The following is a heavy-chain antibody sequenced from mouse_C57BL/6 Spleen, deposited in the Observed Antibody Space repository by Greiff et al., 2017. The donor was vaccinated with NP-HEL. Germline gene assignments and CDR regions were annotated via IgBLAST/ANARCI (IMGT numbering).Heavy chain of an antibody. D-gene: IGHD1-1*01. Sequence: QVQLQRSGAELVKPGASVKVSCKASGYTFTSYWMHWVKQRPGQGLEWIGRIHPSDSDTNYNQKFKGKATLTVDKSSSTAYMQLSSLTSEDSAVYYCANENYYGSSYAYWGQGTLVTVSA. J-gene: IGHJ3*01. V-gene: IGHV1-74*01. CDR3: ANENYYGSSYAY. CDR2: IHPSDSDT. CDR1: GYTFTSYW.